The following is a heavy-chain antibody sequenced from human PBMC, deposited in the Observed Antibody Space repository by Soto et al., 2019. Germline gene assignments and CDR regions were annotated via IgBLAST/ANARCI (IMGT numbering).Heavy chain of an antibody. Sequence: GGSLRLSCAASGFNFNNAWMSWVRQTPARGLEWVGSSKSKGESRTTDYAAPVEGRFTVSRDDSKETLYLEMNNLKIEDTAVYFCVTEGMLCSSSGSYNCFNXWGQGTLVTVSX. J-gene: IGHJ5*01. CDR3: VTEGMLCSSSGSYNCFNX. D-gene: IGHD2-2*01. CDR1: GFNFNNAW. V-gene: IGHV3-15*01. CDR2: SKSKGESRTT.